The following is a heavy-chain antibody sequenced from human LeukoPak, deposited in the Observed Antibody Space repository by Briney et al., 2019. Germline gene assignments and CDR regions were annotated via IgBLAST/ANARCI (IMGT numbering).Heavy chain of an antibody. D-gene: IGHD2-15*01. V-gene: IGHV3-23*01. CDR1: GFTFNSHA. Sequence: GGSLRLSCAASGFTFNSHAMTWVRQAPGKGLEWVSAITSGGDTHYADSVKGRFTISRDNSKNTLYLQMSNLGAEDTAVYYCTKCAAGGGSCYGWYWGQGTLVTVSS. CDR3: TKCAAGGGSCYGWY. CDR2: ITSGGDT. J-gene: IGHJ4*02.